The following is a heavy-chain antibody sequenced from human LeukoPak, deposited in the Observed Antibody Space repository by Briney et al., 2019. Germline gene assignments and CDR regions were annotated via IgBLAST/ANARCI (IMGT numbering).Heavy chain of an antibody. CDR1: GGSTSSYY. V-gene: IGHV4-59*08. CDR2: IYYSGST. J-gene: IGHJ4*02. D-gene: IGHD5-18*01. Sequence: SETLSPTCTVSGGSTSSYYWSWIRQPPGKGLEWIGYIYYSGSTNYNPSLKSRVTISVDTSKNQFPLKLSSVTAADTAVYYCARHEYTAMVWYGEYYFDYWGQGTLVTVSS. CDR3: ARHEYTAMVWYGEYYFDY.